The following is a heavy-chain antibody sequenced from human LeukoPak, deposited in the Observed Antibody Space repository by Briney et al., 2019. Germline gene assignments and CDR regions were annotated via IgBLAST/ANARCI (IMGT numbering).Heavy chain of an antibody. CDR2: IIPIFGTA. Sequence: GASVKVSCKASGGTFSSYAISWVRQAPGQGLEWMGRIIPIFGTANYAQKFQGRVTITADKSMSTAYMELSSLRSEDTAVYYCARDVTTVTSSYFQHWGQGTLVTVSS. J-gene: IGHJ1*01. CDR3: ARDVTTVTSSYFQH. CDR1: GGTFSSYA. D-gene: IGHD4-17*01. V-gene: IGHV1-69*06.